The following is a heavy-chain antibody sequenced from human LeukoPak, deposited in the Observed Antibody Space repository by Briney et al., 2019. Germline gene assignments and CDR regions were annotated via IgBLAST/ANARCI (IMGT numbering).Heavy chain of an antibody. D-gene: IGHD6-13*01. J-gene: IGHJ4*02. CDR2: ISHRGTT. CDR3: ARGAESSSWSLDY. CDR1: SGSFSSYQ. V-gene: IGHV4-34*01. Sequence: SETLSLTCAVYSGSFSSYQWNWIRQPPGKGLEWIGEISHRGTTNYNPSLKSRVTMSVDTSKNQFSLKLSSVTAADKAVYYCARGAESSSWSLDYWGQGTLVTVSS.